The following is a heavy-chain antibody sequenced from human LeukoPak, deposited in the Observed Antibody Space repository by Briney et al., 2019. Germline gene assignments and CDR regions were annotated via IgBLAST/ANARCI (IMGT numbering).Heavy chain of an antibody. D-gene: IGHD6-13*01. J-gene: IGHJ5*02. CDR2: IYYTGST. V-gene: IGHV4-39*07. CDR1: GGSISITSYY. Sequence: SETLSLTCTVSGGSISITSYYWAWIRQPPGKGLEWIGSIYYTGSTYYNPSLKSRVTISVDTSKNQFSLKLSSVTAADTAVYYCARGGSSSWFLSQRAGFDPWGQGTLVTVSS. CDR3: ARGGSSSWFLSQRAGFDP.